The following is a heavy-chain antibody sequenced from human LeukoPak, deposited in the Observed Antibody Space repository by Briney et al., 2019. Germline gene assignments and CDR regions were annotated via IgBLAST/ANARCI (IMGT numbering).Heavy chain of an antibody. CDR3: ARRKDGSTSSICHVDY. CDR2: ITSSSNTI. V-gene: IGHV3-48*01. Sequence: RGSLRLSCAASGFTFSSYNMNWVRPAPGKGREWVSYITSSSNTIYYADSVKGRFTISRDNAKNSLNLQMDSLRAEDAAGYYGARRKDGSTSSICHVDYWGQRPLVTVS. J-gene: IGHJ4*02. CDR1: GFTFSSYN. D-gene: IGHD2-2*01.